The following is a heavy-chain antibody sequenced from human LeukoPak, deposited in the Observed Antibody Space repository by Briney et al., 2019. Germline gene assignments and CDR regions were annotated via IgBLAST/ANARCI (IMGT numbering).Heavy chain of an antibody. V-gene: IGHV3-21*01. CDR3: ARATGKYSSSSMLASLDYFDY. D-gene: IGHD6-6*01. Sequence: AGGSLRLSCAASGFTFSSYSMNWVRQPPGKGLEWVSSIRSNSSYIYYADSVKGRFTISRDNAKDSLYLQMNSLRAEDTAVYYCARATGKYSSSSMLASLDYFDYCGQGTLVTVSS. CDR1: GFTFSSYS. J-gene: IGHJ4*02. CDR2: IRSNSSYI.